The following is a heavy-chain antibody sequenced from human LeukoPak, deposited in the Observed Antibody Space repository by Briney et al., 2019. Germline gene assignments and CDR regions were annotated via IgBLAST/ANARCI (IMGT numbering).Heavy chain of an antibody. CDR3: AKDRTSSGSSH. J-gene: IGHJ4*02. D-gene: IGHD6-19*01. CDR1: GFTFSSYG. Sequence: GGSLRLSCAASGFTFSSYGMHWVRQAPGKGLEWAAVISYDGSNKYYADSVKGRFTISRDNSKNTLYLQMNSLRAEDTAVYYCAKDRTSSGSSHWGQGTLVTVSS. CDR2: ISYDGSNK. V-gene: IGHV3-30*18.